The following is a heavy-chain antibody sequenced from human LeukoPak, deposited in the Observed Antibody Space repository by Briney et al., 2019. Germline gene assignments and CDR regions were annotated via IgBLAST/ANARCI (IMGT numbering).Heavy chain of an antibody. V-gene: IGHV3-23*01. J-gene: IGHJ5*02. CDR2: ISGSGGST. D-gene: IGHD3-3*01. CDR1: GFTFSSYA. CDR3: ANPNYDFWSGDINWFDP. Sequence: GGSLRLSCAASGFTFSSYAMSWVRQAPEKGLEWVSAISGSGGSTYYADSVKGRFTMSRDNSKNTLYLQMNSLRAEDTAVDYCANPNYDFWSGDINWFDPWGQGTLVTVSS.